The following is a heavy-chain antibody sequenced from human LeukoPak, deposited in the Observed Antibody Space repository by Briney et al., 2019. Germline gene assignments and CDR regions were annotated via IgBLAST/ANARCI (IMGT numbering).Heavy chain of an antibody. J-gene: IGHJ4*02. CDR3: AKPLRDDFWIGYGY. V-gene: IGHV3-23*01. CDR1: GFTFSNYA. Sequence: GGSLRLSRAASGFTFSNYAMTWVRQAPEKGLEWVSAISAGSGSTYYADSVKGRFTISRDNSRNTLYLQINSLRAEDTALYYCAKPLRDDFWIGYGYWGQGTLVTVSS. CDR2: ISAGSGST. D-gene: IGHD3-3*01.